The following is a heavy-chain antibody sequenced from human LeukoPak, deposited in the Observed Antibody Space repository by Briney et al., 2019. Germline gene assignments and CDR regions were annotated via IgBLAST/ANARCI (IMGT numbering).Heavy chain of an antibody. J-gene: IGHJ4*02. V-gene: IGHV1-46*01. CDR3: ARSFHHYYDSSGYETPGDY. Sequence: ASVEVSCKASGYTFTSYYMHWVRQAPGQGLEWMGIINPSGGSTSYAQKFQGRVTMTRDMSTSTVYMELSSLRSEDTAVYYCARSFHHYYDSSGYETPGDYWGQGTLVTVSS. CDR1: GYTFTSYY. D-gene: IGHD3-22*01. CDR2: INPSGGST.